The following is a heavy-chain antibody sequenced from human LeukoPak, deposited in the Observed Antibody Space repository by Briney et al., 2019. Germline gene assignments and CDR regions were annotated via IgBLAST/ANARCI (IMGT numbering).Heavy chain of an antibody. J-gene: IGHJ4*02. V-gene: IGHV4-59*01. CDR1: GGSISGFY. CDR3: ARGIESYGDYGY. CDR2: MYNSGST. D-gene: IGHD4-17*01. Sequence: SGTLSLTCTVSGGSISGFYWSWIRQPPGKGLEWIAYMYNSGSTNYNPSLKSRVTISIDTSKNQFSLKLSSLTAADTAIYYCARGIESYGDYGYWGQGILVTVSS.